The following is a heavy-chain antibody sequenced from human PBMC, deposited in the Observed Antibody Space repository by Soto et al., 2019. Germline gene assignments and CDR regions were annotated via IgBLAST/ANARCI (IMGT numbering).Heavy chain of an antibody. Sequence: QVQLVQSGAEVKNPGASVKVSCKASGYTFTRYGIGWARQAPGQGLEWMGWINTYNGNTNYSQNVKGRVTLTTATSASTAYMELRRLRSTDTAMYYVAKVDVCVTASQQDVWGQGTTVIVSS. CDR3: AKVDVCVTASQQDV. CDR1: GYTFTRYG. V-gene: IGHV1-18*01. J-gene: IGHJ6*02. D-gene: IGHD5-12*01. CDR2: INTYNGNT.